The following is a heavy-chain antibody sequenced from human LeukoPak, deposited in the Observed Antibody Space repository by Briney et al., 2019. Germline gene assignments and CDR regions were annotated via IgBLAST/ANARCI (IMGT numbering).Heavy chain of an antibody. Sequence: PSETLSLTCTVSGGSISSYYWSWIRQPPGKGLEWIRYIYYSGSTNYNPSLKSRVTISVDTSKNQFSLKLSSVTAADTAVYYCARRARSSGYYYFDYWGQGTLVTVSS. J-gene: IGHJ4*02. V-gene: IGHV4-59*01. CDR1: GGSISSYY. D-gene: IGHD3-22*01. CDR2: IYYSGST. CDR3: ARRARSSGYYYFDY.